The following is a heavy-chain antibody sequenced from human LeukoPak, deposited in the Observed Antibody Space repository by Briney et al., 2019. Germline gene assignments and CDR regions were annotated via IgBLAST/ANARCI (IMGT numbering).Heavy chain of an antibody. CDR3: ARRRQLVLRNWFDP. J-gene: IGHJ5*02. CDR2: IYTSGST. Sequence: PSETLSLTCTVSGGSISSGSYYWSWIRQPAGKGLEWIGRIYTSGSTNYNPSLKSRVTISVDTSKNQFSLKLSSVTAADTAVYYCARRRQLVLRNWFDPWGQGTLVTVSS. V-gene: IGHV4-61*02. D-gene: IGHD6-13*01. CDR1: GGSISSGSYY.